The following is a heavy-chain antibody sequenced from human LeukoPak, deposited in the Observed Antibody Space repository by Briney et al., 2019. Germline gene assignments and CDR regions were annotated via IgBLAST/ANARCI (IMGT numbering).Heavy chain of an antibody. CDR3: ARDRGVGATARFVGGYYYYGMDV. D-gene: IGHD1-26*01. J-gene: IGHJ6*02. CDR1: GYTFTSYG. Sequence: ASVKVSCKASGYTFTSYGISWVRQAPGQGIEWMGWISAYNGNTNYAQKLQGRVTMTTDTSTSTAYMELRSLRSDDTAVYYCARDRGVGATARFVGGYYYYGMDVWGQGTTVTVSS. CDR2: ISAYNGNT. V-gene: IGHV1-18*01.